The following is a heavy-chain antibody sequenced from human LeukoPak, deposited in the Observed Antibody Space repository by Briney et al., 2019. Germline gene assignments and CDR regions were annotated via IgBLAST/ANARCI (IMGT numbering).Heavy chain of an antibody. CDR2: LWYDGSSK. D-gene: IGHD3-16*02. J-gene: IGHJ3*02. Sequence: GGSLRLSCAASGFIFSAYGMHWVRPAPGKGLGWLAVLWYDGSSKYYADSVKGRFTISRDNSKNTLYMQMNNLRVEDTAVYFCARDNRYTGNYLDAFDIWGQGTLVTVSP. V-gene: IGHV3-33*01. CDR1: GFIFSAYG. CDR3: ARDNRYTGNYLDAFDI.